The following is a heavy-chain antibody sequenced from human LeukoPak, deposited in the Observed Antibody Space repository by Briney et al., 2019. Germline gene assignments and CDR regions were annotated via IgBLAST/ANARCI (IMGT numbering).Heavy chain of an antibody. J-gene: IGHJ4*02. CDR1: GGTFSSYA. Sequence: SVKVSCKASGGTFSSYAISWVRQAPGQGLEWMGGIITIFGTANYAQKFQGRVTITTDESTSTAYMELSSLRSEDTAVYYCVYCSSTSCYTQTYDYWGQGTLVTVSS. CDR3: VYCSSTSCYTQTYDY. D-gene: IGHD2-2*02. CDR2: IITIFGTA. V-gene: IGHV1-69*05.